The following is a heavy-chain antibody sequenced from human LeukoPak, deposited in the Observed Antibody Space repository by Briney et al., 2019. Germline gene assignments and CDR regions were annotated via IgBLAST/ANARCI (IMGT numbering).Heavy chain of an antibody. CDR3: ARSKYYYDSSGYYYDGFY. D-gene: IGHD3-22*01. Sequence: SVKVSCTASGGTFSSYAISWVRQAPGQGLEWMGGIIPIFGTANYAQKFQGRVTITADESTSTAYMELSSLRSEDTAVYYCARSKYYYDSSGYYYDGFYWGQGTLVTVSS. V-gene: IGHV1-69*13. J-gene: IGHJ4*02. CDR2: IIPIFGTA. CDR1: GGTFSSYA.